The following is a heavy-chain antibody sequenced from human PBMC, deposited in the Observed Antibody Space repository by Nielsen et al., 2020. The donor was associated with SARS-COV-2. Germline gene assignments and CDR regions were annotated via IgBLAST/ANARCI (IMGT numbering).Heavy chain of an antibody. J-gene: IGHJ3*02. D-gene: IGHD5-18*01. Sequence: WIRQPPGKALEWLALIYWDDDKRYSPSLKSRLTITKDTSKNQVVLTMTNMDPVDTATYYCAHRRRAMVTRLNAFDIWGQGTMVTVSS. CDR2: IYWDDDK. CDR3: AHRRRAMVTRLNAFDI. V-gene: IGHV2-5*02.